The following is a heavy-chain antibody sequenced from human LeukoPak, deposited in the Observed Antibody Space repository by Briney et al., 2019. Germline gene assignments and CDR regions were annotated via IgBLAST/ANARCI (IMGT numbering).Heavy chain of an antibody. J-gene: IGHJ4*02. D-gene: IGHD6-19*01. CDR2: IYYGGST. Sequence: PSETLSLTCTVSGGSISSSSYYWGWIRQPPGKGLEWIGNIYYGGSTYYNPSLKSRITISVDTSKNQFSLKLNSVTAADTAVYYCARSPGYSSGWRELDYFDYWGQGTLVTVSS. V-gene: IGHV4-39*01. CDR1: GGSISSSSYY. CDR3: ARSPGYSSGWRELDYFDY.